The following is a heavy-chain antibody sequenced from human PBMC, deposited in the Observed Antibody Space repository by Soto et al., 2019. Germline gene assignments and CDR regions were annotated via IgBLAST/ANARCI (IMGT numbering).Heavy chain of an antibody. V-gene: IGHV1-8*01. CDR2: INPNTGYT. Sequence: ASVKVSCTASGYTFTSYDINWVRQAAGQGLEWMGWINPNTGYTDYAQKFQDRVTMTGNTSITTAYMELSGLRSEDTAVYYCVRGRVMITFGVVIVIDYWGQGSPVTVSS. CDR1: GYTFTSYD. D-gene: IGHD3-16*02. CDR3: VRGRVMITFGVVIVIDY. J-gene: IGHJ4*02.